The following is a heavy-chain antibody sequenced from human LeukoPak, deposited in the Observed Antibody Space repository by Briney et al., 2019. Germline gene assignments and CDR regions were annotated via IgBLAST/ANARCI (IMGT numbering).Heavy chain of an antibody. CDR3: ARAQKRGPYYFDY. J-gene: IGHJ4*02. D-gene: IGHD5-24*01. CDR2: IKQGGSEK. CDR1: GFTFSNYW. Sequence: PGGPLRLSCAASGFTFSNYWMSWVRQAPGKGLEWVANIKQGGSEKYYVDSVKGRFTISRDNAKNSLYLQMNSLRAEDTAVYYCARAQKRGPYYFDYWGQGTLVIVSS. V-gene: IGHV3-7*05.